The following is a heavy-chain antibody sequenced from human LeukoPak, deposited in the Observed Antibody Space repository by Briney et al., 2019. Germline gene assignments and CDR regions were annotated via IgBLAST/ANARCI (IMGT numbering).Heavy chain of an antibody. CDR1: GFAFSSSN. V-gene: IGHV3-21*01. J-gene: IGHJ4*02. CDR3: ARADYGDYGVDY. D-gene: IGHD4-17*01. CDR2: ITSDGYI. Sequence: GGSLRLSCAASGFAFSSSNLNWFRQAPGKGLEWVSSITSDGYIYYADSLEGRFSISRDNAKNSLYLQMISLSSEDTAVYYCARADYGDYGVDYWGQGTLVTVSS.